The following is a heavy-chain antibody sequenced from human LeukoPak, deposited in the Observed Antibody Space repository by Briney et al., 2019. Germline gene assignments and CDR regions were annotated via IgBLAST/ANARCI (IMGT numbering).Heavy chain of an antibody. CDR1: GFTVSSNY. D-gene: IGHD6-19*01. CDR2: IYSGGDT. V-gene: IGHV3-53*01. J-gene: IGHJ4*02. CDR3: PTSSSAWVEIDY. Sequence: GSLRLSCAASGFTVSSNYMSWVRQAPGKGLEWVSVIYSGGDTYYADSVKGRFTISRDNSKNTLYLQMNSLRAEDTAVYYCPTSSSAWVEIDYWGQGTLVTVSS.